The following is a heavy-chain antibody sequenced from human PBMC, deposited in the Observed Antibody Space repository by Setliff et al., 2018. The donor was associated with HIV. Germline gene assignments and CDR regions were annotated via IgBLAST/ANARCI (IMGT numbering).Heavy chain of an antibody. CDR2: IRYDGSYR. J-gene: IGHJ3*02. D-gene: IGHD5-18*01. CDR1: GFTFISYG. V-gene: IGHV3-30*02. Sequence: PGGSLRVSCAVSGFTFISYGMYWVRQAPGKGLEWVAFIRYDGSYRYYVDSVKGRFTISRDNSKNTMFLQMNSLRVEDTAIYYCAKMHTAMDPDTFDIWGQGTMVTVSS. CDR3: AKMHTAMDPDTFDI.